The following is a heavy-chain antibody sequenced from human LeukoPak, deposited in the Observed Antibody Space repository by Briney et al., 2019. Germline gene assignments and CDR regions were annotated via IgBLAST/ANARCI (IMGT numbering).Heavy chain of an antibody. D-gene: IGHD2-15*01. Sequence: GGSLRLSCTGSGFTFGDYAMSWFRQVPGKGLEWVGFIRSKAHGGTTEYAASVRGRFTISRDDSKSIAYLQMNSLKTEDTAVYYCTRGYCSAGSCYFTPTPDFDYWGQGTLVTVSS. V-gene: IGHV3-49*03. J-gene: IGHJ4*02. CDR3: TRGYCSAGSCYFTPTPDFDY. CDR2: IRSKAHGGTT. CDR1: GFTFGDYA.